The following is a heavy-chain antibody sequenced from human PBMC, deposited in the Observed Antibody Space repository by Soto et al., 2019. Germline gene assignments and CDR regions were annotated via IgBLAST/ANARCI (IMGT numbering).Heavy chain of an antibody. D-gene: IGHD3-10*01. J-gene: IGHJ6*02. CDR1: GFTFSSYE. V-gene: IGHV3-48*03. CDR2: ISSSGSTI. CDR3: ARLIRVRGVIIGVYGMDV. Sequence: QAGGSLRLSCAASGFTFSSYEMNWVRQAPGKGLEWVSYISSSGSTIYYADSVKGRFTISRDNAKNSLYLQMNSLRAEDTAVYYCARLIRVRGVIIGVYGMDVWGQGTTVTVSS.